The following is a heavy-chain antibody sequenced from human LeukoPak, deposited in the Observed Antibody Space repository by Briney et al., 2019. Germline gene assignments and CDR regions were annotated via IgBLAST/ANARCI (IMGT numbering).Heavy chain of an antibody. CDR2: INNVASHI. V-gene: IGHV3-21*01. D-gene: IGHD6-19*01. CDR1: GFSISSSA. Sequence: GGSLRLSCAASGFSISSSAMNWVRQAPGKGLEWVSSINNVASHIYYAGSVRGRFTISRDNAKNSVYLQMNSLRAEDTAVYYCVRDPVSGWYGVRFDYWGQGTLVTVSS. J-gene: IGHJ4*02. CDR3: VRDPVSGWYGVRFDY.